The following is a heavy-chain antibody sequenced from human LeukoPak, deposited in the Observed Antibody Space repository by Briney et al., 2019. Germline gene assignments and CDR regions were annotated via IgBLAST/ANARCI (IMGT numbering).Heavy chain of an antibody. D-gene: IGHD3-16*02. J-gene: IGHJ3*02. Sequence: GGSLRLSCAASAFTFSSYSMNWVRQAPGKGLEWVSSISSSGSYIYYADSVKGRFTISRDNSKNTLYLQMNSLRAEDTAVYFCAKGVGSYRLLSPFDIWGQGTMVTVSS. CDR3: AKGVGSYRLLSPFDI. CDR1: AFTFSSYS. CDR2: ISSSGSYI. V-gene: IGHV3-21*01.